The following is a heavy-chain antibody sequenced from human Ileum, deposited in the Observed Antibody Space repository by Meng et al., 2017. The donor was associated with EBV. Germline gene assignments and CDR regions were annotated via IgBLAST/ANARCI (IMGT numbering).Heavy chain of an antibody. J-gene: IGHJ4*02. CDR2: INTDNGET. CDR3: ASRPGFNIGPFDF. Sequence: QDQRVQAGAEVKKPGASVKLSCKASGYTFTRYPIHWVRQAPGQRPEWMGWINTDNGETEFSQKFQGRVTITRDTSATTAYMELISLRSEDTAVYYCASRPGFNIGPFDFWGQGTLVTVSS. CDR1: GYTFTRYP. V-gene: IGHV1-3*04. D-gene: IGHD3/OR15-3a*01.